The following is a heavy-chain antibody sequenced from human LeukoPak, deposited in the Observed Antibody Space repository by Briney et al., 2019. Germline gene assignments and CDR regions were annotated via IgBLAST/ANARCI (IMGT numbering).Heavy chain of an antibody. D-gene: IGHD3-22*01. CDR3: AKGIYYYDSGYYYGMDV. CDR1: GGTFISYA. Sequence: SVKVSCKASGGTFISYAISWVRQAPGQGLEWMGGIIPIFGIANNAQKFQDRVTITADESTSTAYMELSGLRSEDTAVYYCAKGIYYYDSGYYYGMDVWGQGTMVTVSS. V-gene: IGHV1-69*13. CDR2: IIPIFGIA. J-gene: IGHJ6*02.